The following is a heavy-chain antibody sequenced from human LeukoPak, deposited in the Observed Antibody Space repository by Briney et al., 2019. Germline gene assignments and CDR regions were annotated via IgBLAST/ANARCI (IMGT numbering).Heavy chain of an antibody. Sequence: TGGSLRLSCAASGFTFSSYAMSWVRQAPEKRLEWVSAISGSGGSTYYADSVKGRFTISRDNSKNTLYLQMNSLRAEDTAVYYCAKYQDYYYSSGQGYWGQGTLVTVSS. D-gene: IGHD3-22*01. CDR1: GFTFSSYA. CDR2: ISGSGGST. V-gene: IGHV3-23*01. J-gene: IGHJ4*02. CDR3: AKYQDYYYSSGQGY.